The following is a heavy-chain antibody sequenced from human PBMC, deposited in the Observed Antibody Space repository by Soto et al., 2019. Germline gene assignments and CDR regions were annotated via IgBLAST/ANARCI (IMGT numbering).Heavy chain of an antibody. Sequence: PSETLSLTCTVSGGSIDRSSYYWAWIRHPPGKGLEWIGGRYNSWTTIYNPSLESRLTISVDASKNQWSLKVTSVIATDTAVYYCVTPSYRSPTAYHYGTDVWGQGTPVTASS. CDR3: VTPSYRSPTAYHYGTDV. CDR2: RYNSWTT. V-gene: IGHV4-39*01. D-gene: IGHD6-13*01. J-gene: IGHJ6*02. CDR1: GGSIDRSSYY.